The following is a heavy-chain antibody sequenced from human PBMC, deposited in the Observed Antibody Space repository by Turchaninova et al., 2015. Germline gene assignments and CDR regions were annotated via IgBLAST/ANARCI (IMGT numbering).Heavy chain of an antibody. CDR1: GFSLSTYGLG. D-gene: IGHD4-23*01. V-gene: IGHV2-5*02. CDR2: NYWDDGK. CDR3: AHRRPDGGISGHFDY. Sequence: QITLKESGPTLVKPTQTLTLTCTFSGFSLSTYGLGLGWIRQPPGKALEWLAVNYWDDGKRYRPSLKTRLTITKQTSKNQVVLTRTNMDPVDTATYYCAHRRPDGGISGHFDYWGQGSLVTVSS. J-gene: IGHJ4*02.